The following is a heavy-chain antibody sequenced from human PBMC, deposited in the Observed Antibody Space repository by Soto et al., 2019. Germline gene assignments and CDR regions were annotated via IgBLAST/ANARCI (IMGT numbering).Heavy chain of an antibody. Sequence: LSLTCVVYGGSFSGYYWSWIRQPPGKGLEWIGEINHSGSTNYNPSLKSRVTISVDTSKNQFSLKLSSVTAADTAVYYCARGTVIRSYYGMDVWGQGTTVTVSS. J-gene: IGHJ6*02. V-gene: IGHV4-34*01. CDR1: GGSFSGYY. D-gene: IGHD4-4*01. CDR3: ARGTVIRSYYGMDV. CDR2: INHSGST.